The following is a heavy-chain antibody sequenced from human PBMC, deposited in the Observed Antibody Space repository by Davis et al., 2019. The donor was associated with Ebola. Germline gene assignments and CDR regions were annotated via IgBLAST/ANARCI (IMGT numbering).Heavy chain of an antibody. J-gene: IGHJ6*02. CDR1: GFTSGNFW. Sequence: GESLKISCVASGFTSGNFWMSWVRQAPGKGLEWVANINPDTSEKYYVDSVKGRFTVSRDNAKTSLFLQMNSLRVEDTAVYFCARERGSDYLWGSYRWVYGMDVWGQGTTVTVSS. CDR2: INPDTSEK. V-gene: IGHV3-7*01. CDR3: ARERGSDYLWGSYRWVYGMDV. D-gene: IGHD3-16*02.